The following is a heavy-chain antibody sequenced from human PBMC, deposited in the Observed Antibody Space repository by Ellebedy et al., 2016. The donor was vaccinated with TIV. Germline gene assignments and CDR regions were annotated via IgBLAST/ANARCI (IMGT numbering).Heavy chain of an antibody. CDR2: TKQDGSEK. D-gene: IGHD1-14*01. Sequence: GESLKISCATSGFTFSSYGMHWVRQAPGKGLEWVANTKQDGSEKYYVDSVKGRFTISRDNAKNSLYLQMNSLRAEDTAVYYCARSTGDYWGQGTLVTVSS. V-gene: IGHV3-7*03. CDR3: ARSTGDY. J-gene: IGHJ4*02. CDR1: GFTFSSYG.